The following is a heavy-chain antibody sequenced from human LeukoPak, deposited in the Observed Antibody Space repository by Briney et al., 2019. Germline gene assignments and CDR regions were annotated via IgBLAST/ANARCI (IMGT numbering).Heavy chain of an antibody. D-gene: IGHD3-16*02. CDR2: ISGSGGST. CDR3: AKLVTGSYRLRDY. Sequence: ETLFLTCTVYGGSFSGYYWSWVRQAPGKGLEWVSAISGSGGSTYYADSVKGRFTISRDNSKNTLYLQMNSLRAEDTAVYYCAKLVTGSYRLRDYWGQGTLVTVSS. J-gene: IGHJ4*02. CDR1: GGSFSGYY. V-gene: IGHV3-23*01.